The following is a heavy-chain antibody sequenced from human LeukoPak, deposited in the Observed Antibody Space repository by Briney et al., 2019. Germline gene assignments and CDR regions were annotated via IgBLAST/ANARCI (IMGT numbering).Heavy chain of an antibody. CDR1: GFTFSNYW. J-gene: IGHJ6*03. Sequence: SGGSLRLPCAASGFTFSNYWMTWVRQAPGKGLEWVADIKQDGSEKLYVNSVRGRFTISRDNAKMSLFLQMNSLRAEDTAVYYCARDNGVVHGVYYMDVWGKGTTVTVS. D-gene: IGHD3-3*01. CDR3: ARDNGVVHGVYYMDV. CDR2: IKQDGSEK. V-gene: IGHV3-7*01.